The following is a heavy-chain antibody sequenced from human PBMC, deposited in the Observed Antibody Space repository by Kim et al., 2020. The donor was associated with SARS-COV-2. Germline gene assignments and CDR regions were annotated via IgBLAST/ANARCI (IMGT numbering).Heavy chain of an antibody. CDR2: ISYSGIT. J-gene: IGHJ4*02. CDR1: GYSIISSNW. Sequence: SETLSLTCAVSGYSIISSNWWGWIRQPPGKGLEWIGYISYSGITYYSSSLKSRISMSVDTSKNQFSLKLSSVTAVDTALYYCVRRYTSGCAIDYWGQGSL. D-gene: IGHD6-19*01. V-gene: IGHV4-28*01. CDR3: VRRYTSGCAIDY.